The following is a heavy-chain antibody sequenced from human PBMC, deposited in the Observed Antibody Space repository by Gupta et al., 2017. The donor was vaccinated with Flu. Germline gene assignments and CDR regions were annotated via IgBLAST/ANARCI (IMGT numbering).Heavy chain of an antibody. D-gene: IGHD3-22*01. J-gene: IGHJ4*02. CDR3: ARAGVLDYYDSSGYGEFDY. V-gene: IGHV4-34*01. CDR2: INHSGST. Sequence: QVQLQQWGAGLLKPSETLSLTCAVHGGFFSCYYWSWIRQPPGKGLEWIGEINHSGSTNYNPSLKSRVTISVDTSKNQFSLKLSSVTAADTAVYYCARAGVLDYYDSSGYGEFDYWGQGTLVTVSS. CDR1: GGFFSCYY.